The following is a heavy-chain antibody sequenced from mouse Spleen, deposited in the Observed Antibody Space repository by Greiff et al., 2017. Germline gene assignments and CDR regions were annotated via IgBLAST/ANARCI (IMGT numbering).Heavy chain of an antibody. CDR2: IHPNSGST. J-gene: IGHJ3*01. CDR3: ARDRGYAWFAY. V-gene: IGHV1-64*01. D-gene: IGHD2-2*01. Sequence: VQLQQPGAELVKPGASVKLSCKASGYTFTSYWMHWVKQRPGQGLEWIGMIHPNSGSTNYNEKFKSKATLTVDKSSSTAYMQLSSLTSEDSAVYYCARDRGYAWFAYWGQGTLVTVSA. CDR1: GYTFTSYW.